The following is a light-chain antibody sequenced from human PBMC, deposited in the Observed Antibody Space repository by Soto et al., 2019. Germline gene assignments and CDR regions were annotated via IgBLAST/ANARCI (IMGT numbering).Light chain of an antibody. CDR2: DVS. V-gene: IGKV3-20*01. J-gene: IGKJ2*01. Sequence: EIVLTQSPGTLSLSPGERATLSCRASQSVRSSFFAWYQQKPGQAPRLLIYDVSVRATGIPDRFSGSGSGTDFTLTINRLEPEDFAVYYCQQYNNWPPYTFGQGTKLEIK. CDR3: QQYNNWPPYT. CDR1: QSVRSSF.